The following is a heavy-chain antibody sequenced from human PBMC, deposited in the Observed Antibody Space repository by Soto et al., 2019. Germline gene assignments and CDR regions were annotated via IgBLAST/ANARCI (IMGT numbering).Heavy chain of an antibody. Sequence: ASVKVSCKASGYTFTSYAMHWVRQAPGQRLEWMGWINAGNGNTKYSQKFQGRVTITRDTSASTAYMELSSLRSEDTAVYYCARDSIIVVVPAAMRLSAFDIWGQGTMVTVSS. CDR1: GYTFTSYA. CDR2: INAGNGNT. J-gene: IGHJ3*02. CDR3: ARDSIIVVVPAAMRLSAFDI. V-gene: IGHV1-3*01. D-gene: IGHD2-2*01.